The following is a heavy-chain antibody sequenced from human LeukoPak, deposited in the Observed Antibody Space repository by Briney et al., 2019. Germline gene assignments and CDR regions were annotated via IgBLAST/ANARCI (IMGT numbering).Heavy chain of an antibody. D-gene: IGHD3-22*01. V-gene: IGHV4-39*07. CDR2: MYYSGRT. J-gene: IGHJ4*02. CDR1: GDSIDNDHYY. CDR3: ARGWDYDSSGVPIYYFDY. Sequence: SETLSLTCTVSGDSIDNDHYYWGWVRQPPGKGLEWIRIMYYSGRTYYKPSLESRVTISVDTSKNQFSLKLSSVTAADTAVYYCARGWDYDSSGVPIYYFDYWGQGTLVTVSS.